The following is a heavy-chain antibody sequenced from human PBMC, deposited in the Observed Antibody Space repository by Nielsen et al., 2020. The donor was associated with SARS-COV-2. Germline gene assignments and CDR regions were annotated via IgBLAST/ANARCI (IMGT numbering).Heavy chain of an antibody. J-gene: IGHJ4*02. CDR3: ARAQGVVIPYFDY. CDR1: GFTFSSYG. V-gene: IGHV3-33*01. CDR2: IWYDGSNK. Sequence: GESLKISCAASGFTFSSYGMHWVRQAPGKGLEWVAVIWYDGSNKYYADSVKGRFTISRDNSENTLYLQMNSLRAEDTAVYYCARAQGVVIPYFDYWGQGTLVTVSS. D-gene: IGHD3-3*01.